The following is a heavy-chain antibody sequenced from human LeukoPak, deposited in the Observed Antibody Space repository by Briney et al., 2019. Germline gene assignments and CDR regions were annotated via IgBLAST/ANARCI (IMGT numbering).Heavy chain of an antibody. CDR3: AGRARPDSFYFDY. CDR2: INHSGST. J-gene: IGHJ4*02. Sequence: SQTLSLTCTVSGGSISSGGYYWSWIRQPPGKGLEWIGEINHSGSTNYNPSLKSRVTISVDTSKNQFSLKLSSVTAADTAVYYCAGRARPDSFYFDYWGQGTLVTVSS. D-gene: IGHD6-6*01. CDR1: GGSISSGGYY. V-gene: IGHV4-39*01.